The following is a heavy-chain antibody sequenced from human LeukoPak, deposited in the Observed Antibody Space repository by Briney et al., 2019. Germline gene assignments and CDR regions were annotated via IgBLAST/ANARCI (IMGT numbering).Heavy chain of an antibody. D-gene: IGHD2-15*01. CDR3: PRMTEYCSGATCTWFDP. CDR1: GYTFTGYY. CDR2: INPNSGGT. V-gene: IGHV1-2*02. Sequence: ASVKVSCNASGYTFTGYYMHWVRQAPGQGLEVMGWINPNSGGTTYAQKFQGRVTMTRDTSISTAYMELTRLRSEAPAVYYCPRMTEYCSGATCTWFDPSGQGTLVTVSS. J-gene: IGHJ5*02.